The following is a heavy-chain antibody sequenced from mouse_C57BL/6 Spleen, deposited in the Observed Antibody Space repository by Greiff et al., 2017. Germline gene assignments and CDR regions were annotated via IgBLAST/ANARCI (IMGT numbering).Heavy chain of an antibody. J-gene: IGHJ3*01. Sequence: VQLQQSGPELVKPGDSVKISCKASGYAFSSSWMNWVKQRPGKGLEWIGRIYPGDGDTNYNGKFKGKATLTADKSSSTAYMQLSSLTSEDSAVYCCAKEGNDYGLSWFAYWGQGTLVTVSA. CDR2: IYPGDGDT. D-gene: IGHD2-4*01. V-gene: IGHV1-82*01. CDR1: GYAFSSSW. CDR3: AKEGNDYGLSWFAY.